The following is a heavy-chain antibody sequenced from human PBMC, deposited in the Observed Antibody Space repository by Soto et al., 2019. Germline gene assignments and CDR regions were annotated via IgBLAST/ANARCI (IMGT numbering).Heavy chain of an antibody. V-gene: IGHV1-46*01. J-gene: IGHJ4*02. CDR1: GYSFTNYY. Sequence: ASVKVSCKASGYSFTNYYMHWVRQAPGQGLEYMGVIHPNGGGTSYAQKFQGRFTISRDSSKNTVSLEMTSLRAEDTAVYYCAKGGRQWLVTSDFNYWGQGALVTVSS. D-gene: IGHD6-19*01. CDR3: AKGGRQWLVTSDFNY. CDR2: IHPNGGGT.